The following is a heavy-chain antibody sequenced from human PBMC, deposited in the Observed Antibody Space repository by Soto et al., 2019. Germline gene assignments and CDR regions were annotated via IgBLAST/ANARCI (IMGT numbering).Heavy chain of an antibody. J-gene: IGHJ4*02. CDR2: IYYSGST. V-gene: IGHV4-39*01. Sequence: QLQLQESGPGLVKPSETLSLTCTVSGGSISSSSYYWGWIRQPPGKGLEWIGSIYYSGSTYYNPSLKSRVXIXVXXSNNQCALKLSSVTAADSAVYYCARHYSTSCSFDYWGQGTLVTVSS. CDR3: ARHYSTSCSFDY. D-gene: IGHD2-2*01. CDR1: GGSISSSSYY.